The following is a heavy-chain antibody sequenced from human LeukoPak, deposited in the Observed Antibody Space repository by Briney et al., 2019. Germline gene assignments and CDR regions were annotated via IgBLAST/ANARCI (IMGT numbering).Heavy chain of an antibody. D-gene: IGHD5-18*01. CDR2: ISAYNGNT. V-gene: IGHV1-18*01. J-gene: IGHJ5*02. CDR3: ARDKNPGWIQLWSGTNWFDP. Sequence: ASVKVSCKASGYTFTSYGISWVRQAPGQGLEWMGWISAYNGNTNYAQKLQGRVTMTTDTSTSTAYMELRSLRSDDTAVYYCARDKNPGWIQLWSGTNWFDPWGQGTLVTVSS. CDR1: GYTFTSYG.